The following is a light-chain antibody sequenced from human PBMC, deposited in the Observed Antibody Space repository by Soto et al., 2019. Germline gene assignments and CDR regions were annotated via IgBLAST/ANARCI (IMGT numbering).Light chain of an antibody. CDR3: QQYNNWPPWT. J-gene: IGKJ1*01. CDR1: QSVSLS. V-gene: IGKV3-15*01. Sequence: EIVLTQSPATLSLSPGGRATLSCRASQSVSLSLALYQQKPGQAPRHLIYDTSARATSSPARFSGSGSGTEFTLTISSRQSEDFAVYYCQQYNNWPPWTFGQGTKVDIK. CDR2: DTS.